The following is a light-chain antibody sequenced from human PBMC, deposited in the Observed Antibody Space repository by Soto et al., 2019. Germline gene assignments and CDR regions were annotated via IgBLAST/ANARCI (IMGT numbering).Light chain of an antibody. CDR2: KAS. CDR1: QSVSNW. CDR3: QQYDTYPYT. Sequence: DIHMPQSPSTLSASVGDRGTITCQARQSVSNWLAWYQQKPGKAPKLLIYKASSLESGVPSRFSGGASGTEFTITISSLQPGDFATYYCQQYDTYPYTVGQGTKLEL. J-gene: IGKJ2*01. V-gene: IGKV1-5*03.